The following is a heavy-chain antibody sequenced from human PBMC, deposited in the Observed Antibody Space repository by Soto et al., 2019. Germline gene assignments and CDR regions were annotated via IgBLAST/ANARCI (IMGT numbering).Heavy chain of an antibody. J-gene: IGHJ4*02. CDR3: ARLSDY. Sequence: SETLSLTCTVSGGSISSYYWSWIRQPPGKGLEWIGYIYYSGSTNYNPSLKSRVTISVDTSKNQFSLKLSSVTAADTAVYYCARLSDYWGQGTLVTVSS. CDR2: IYYSGST. V-gene: IGHV4-59*01. CDR1: GGSISSYY.